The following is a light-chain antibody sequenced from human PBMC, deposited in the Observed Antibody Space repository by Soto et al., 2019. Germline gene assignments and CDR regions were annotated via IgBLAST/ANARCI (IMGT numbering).Light chain of an antibody. Sequence: EIVLTQFPATLSLSPGERATLSCRASQSVSSYLAWYQQKPGQAPRLLIYDISNRATGIPARFIGSGSGTDFTRTSSSLEPEDSAVYYCQQRNAWPRNTFGQGTKLEI. V-gene: IGKV3-11*01. J-gene: IGKJ2*01. CDR3: QQRNAWPRNT. CDR2: DIS. CDR1: QSVSSY.